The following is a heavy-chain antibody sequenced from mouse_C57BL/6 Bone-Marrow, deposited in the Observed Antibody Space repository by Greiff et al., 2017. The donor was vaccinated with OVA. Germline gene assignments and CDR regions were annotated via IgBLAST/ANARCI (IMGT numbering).Heavy chain of an antibody. V-gene: IGHV5-17*01. Sequence: EVQRVESGGGLVKPGGSLKLSCAASGFTFSDYGMHWVRQAPEKGLEWVAYISSGSSTIYYADTVKGRFTISRDNAKNTLFMQMTSLRSEDTAMYYCARLTFYYYAMDYWGQGTSVTVSS. CDR1: GFTFSDYG. CDR2: ISSGSSTI. CDR3: ARLTFYYYAMDY. J-gene: IGHJ4*01. D-gene: IGHD4-1*01.